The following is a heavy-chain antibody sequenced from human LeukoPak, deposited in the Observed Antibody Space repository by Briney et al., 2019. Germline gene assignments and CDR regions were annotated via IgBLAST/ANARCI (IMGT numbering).Heavy chain of an antibody. V-gene: IGHV4-39*01. Sequence: NPSETLSLTCTVSGGSISSSSYYWGWIRQPPGKGLEWLGSINYSGRTYYNPSLKSRVTISVDTAKSQFSLKLSSVNAADTAVYYCARHALREGLPRTHNPYYFDYWGQGTLVTVSS. D-gene: IGHD2-15*01. J-gene: IGHJ4*02. CDR3: ARHALREGLPRTHNPYYFDY. CDR1: GGSISSSSYY. CDR2: INYSGRT.